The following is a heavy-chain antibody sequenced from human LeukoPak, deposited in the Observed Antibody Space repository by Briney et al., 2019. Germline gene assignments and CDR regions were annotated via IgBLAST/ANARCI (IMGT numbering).Heavy chain of an antibody. CDR2: ISGSGGST. J-gene: IGHJ4*02. D-gene: IGHD3-16*01. V-gene: IGHV3-23*01. Sequence: GGPLRLSCAASGFTFSSYAMSWVRQAPGKGLEWVSAISGSGGSTYYADSVKGRFTISRDNSKNTLYLQMNSLRAEDTAVYYCSKDTTDYAFRYLFDYWGPGTLVTVSS. CDR3: SKDTTDYAFRYLFDY. CDR1: GFTFSSYA.